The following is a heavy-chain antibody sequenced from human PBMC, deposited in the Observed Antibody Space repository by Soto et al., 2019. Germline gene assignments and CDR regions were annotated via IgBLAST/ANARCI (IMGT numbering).Heavy chain of an antibody. V-gene: IGHV1-69*01. D-gene: IGHD2-15*01. J-gene: IGHJ3*02. Sequence: QVQLVQSGAEVKKPGSSVKVSCKASGGTFSSYAISWVRQAPGQGLEWMGGIIPIFGTANYAQKFQGRVTITADESTSPAYMELSSLRSEDTAVYYCATYCSGGSCYSLWSFDIWGQGTMVTVSS. CDR2: IIPIFGTA. CDR1: GGTFSSYA. CDR3: ATYCSGGSCYSLWSFDI.